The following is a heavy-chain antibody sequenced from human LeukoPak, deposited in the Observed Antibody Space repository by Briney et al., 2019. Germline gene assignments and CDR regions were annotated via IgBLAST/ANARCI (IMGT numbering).Heavy chain of an antibody. D-gene: IGHD6-13*01. V-gene: IGHV4-4*07. CDR3: ARESGSSWSRSLDY. J-gene: IGHJ4*02. Sequence: PSETLSLTCTVSGGSISSYYWSWIRQPAGKGLEWIGRIYTSGSTNYNPSLNSRVTMSVDTSKNQFSLKLTSVTAADTAVYYCARESGSSWSRSLDYWGQGTLVTVSS. CDR1: GGSISSYY. CDR2: IYTSGST.